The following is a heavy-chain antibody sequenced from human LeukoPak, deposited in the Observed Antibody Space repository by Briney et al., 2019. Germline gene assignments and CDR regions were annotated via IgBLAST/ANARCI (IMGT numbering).Heavy chain of an antibody. Sequence: ASVKVSCKASGYTCTSYGICWVRQAPGQWLELMGRISAYNGNTNYAQKLHGRVTMTTDTSTSTAYMELRSLRSDDTAVYYCARDRGKGAMTTVESFDYWGQGTLVTVSS. V-gene: IGHV1-18*01. J-gene: IGHJ4*02. CDR3: ARDRGKGAMTTVESFDY. CDR1: GYTCTSYG. D-gene: IGHD4-11*01. CDR2: ISAYNGNT.